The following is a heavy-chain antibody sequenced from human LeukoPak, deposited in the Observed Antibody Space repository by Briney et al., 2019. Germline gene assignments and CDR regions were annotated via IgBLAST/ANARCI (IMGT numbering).Heavy chain of an antibody. V-gene: IGHV4-34*01. CDR1: GGSFSGYY. Sequence: SETLSLTCAVYGGSFSGYYWTWIRQPPGKGLEWIGEISHSGSPNYNPSHKSRVSISVDTSKNQFSLKLSSVTAADTAVYYCARVDYYGSGSSTWGQGTLVTVSS. J-gene: IGHJ5*02. D-gene: IGHD3-10*01. CDR3: ARVDYYGSGSST. CDR2: ISHSGSP.